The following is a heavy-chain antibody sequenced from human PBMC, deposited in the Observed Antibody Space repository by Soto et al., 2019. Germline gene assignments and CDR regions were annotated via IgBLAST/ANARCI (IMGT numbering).Heavy chain of an antibody. CDR3: ARLASHFGLVTKLNWFDP. CDR1: GFTFSSYA. V-gene: IGHV3-23*01. Sequence: GGSLRLSCAASGFTFSSYAVSWVRQAPGKGLEWVSAISGSGGSTYYADSVKGRFTISRDNSKNTMCLQMNSLRAEDTAVYYCARLASHFGLVTKLNWFDPWGQGTLVTVSS. CDR2: ISGSGGST. J-gene: IGHJ5*02. D-gene: IGHD3-3*01.